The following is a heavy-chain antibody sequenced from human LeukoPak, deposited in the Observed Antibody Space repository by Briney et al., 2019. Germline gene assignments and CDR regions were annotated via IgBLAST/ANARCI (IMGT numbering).Heavy chain of an antibody. CDR1: GFTFNSYW. V-gene: IGHV3-7*01. Sequence: PGGSLRLSCAASGFTFNSYWMSWVRQAPGKGLEWVANIQQDGSEKYYVDSVKGRFTISRDNAKNSLYLQMNSLRAEDTAVYYCARAYGSGSYIPTPPDYWGQGTLVTVSS. J-gene: IGHJ4*02. CDR2: IQQDGSEK. D-gene: IGHD3-10*01. CDR3: ARAYGSGSYIPTPPDY.